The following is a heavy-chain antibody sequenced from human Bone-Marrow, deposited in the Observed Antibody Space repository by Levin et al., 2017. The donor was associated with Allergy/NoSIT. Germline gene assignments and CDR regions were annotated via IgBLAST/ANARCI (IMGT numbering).Heavy chain of an antibody. CDR1: GFSFNNYG. D-gene: IGHD3-22*01. Sequence: GGSLRLSCAASGFSFNNYGIHWVRQAPGKGLEWVAVISSDGSDQYYADSVKGRFTISRDNSKNTLYLQMNSLRPEDTALYYCAKVYYPDYWGQGTLVTVSS. CDR3: AKVYYPDY. J-gene: IGHJ4*02. CDR2: ISSDGSDQ. V-gene: IGHV3-30*18.